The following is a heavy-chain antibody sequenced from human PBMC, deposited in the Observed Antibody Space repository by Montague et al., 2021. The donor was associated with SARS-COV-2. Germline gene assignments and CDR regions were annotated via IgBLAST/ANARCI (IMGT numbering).Heavy chain of an antibody. V-gene: IGHV4-59*02. Sequence: SETLSLTCAISGGSASGYYWAWIRQPPGKGLEWIGYMYYTGTPNYNPSLKSRVSMSIDTSKNHFSLNLTSVAAVDTGVYYCARGLGYTSMFRFFDYWGHGAQVTVSS. J-gene: IGHJ4*01. CDR3: ARGLGYTSMFRFFDY. CDR1: GGSASGYY. D-gene: IGHD2-2*02. CDR2: MYYTGTP.